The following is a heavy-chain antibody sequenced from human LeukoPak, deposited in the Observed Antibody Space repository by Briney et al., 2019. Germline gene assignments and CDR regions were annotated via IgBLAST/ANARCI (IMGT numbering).Heavy chain of an antibody. J-gene: IGHJ5*02. CDR3: ANGSGVFDP. V-gene: IGHV3-66*01. CDR1: GLSVSGNH. D-gene: IGHD3-10*01. CDR2: INNEAST. Sequence: GGSLRLSCAASGLSVSGNHMSWVRQAPGKGLEWVSLINNEASTDYADSVKGRFSISRDYSKNTLYLQMNSLKAEDTAVYYCANGSGVFDPWGQGTLVTVPS.